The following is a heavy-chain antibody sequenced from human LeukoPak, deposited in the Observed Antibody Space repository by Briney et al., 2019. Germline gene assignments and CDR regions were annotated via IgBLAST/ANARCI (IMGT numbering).Heavy chain of an antibody. CDR1: GFTFSSYW. CDR2: TSYDGSNK. Sequence: GGSLRLSCAASGFTFSSYWMSWVRQAPGKGLEWVAVTSYDGSNKYYADSVKGRFTISRDNSKNTLYLQMNSLRAEDTAVYYCARGVTPNYYYGMDVWGQGTTVTVSS. CDR3: ARGVTPNYYYGMDV. D-gene: IGHD4-11*01. V-gene: IGHV3-30-3*01. J-gene: IGHJ6*02.